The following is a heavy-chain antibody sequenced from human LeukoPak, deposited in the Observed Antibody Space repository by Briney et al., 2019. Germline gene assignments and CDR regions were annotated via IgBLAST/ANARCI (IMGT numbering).Heavy chain of an antibody. J-gene: IGHJ3*02. CDR1: GFTFSSYA. CDR2: ISSNGGST. V-gene: IGHV3-64*01. D-gene: IGHD4-23*01. CDR3: ARTTVVTLDAFDI. Sequence: GSLRLSCAASGFTFSSYAMHWVRQAPGKGREYVSAISSNGGSTYYANSVKGRFTISRDNSKNTLYLQMGSLRAEDMAVYYCARTTVVTLDAFDIWGQGTMVTVSS.